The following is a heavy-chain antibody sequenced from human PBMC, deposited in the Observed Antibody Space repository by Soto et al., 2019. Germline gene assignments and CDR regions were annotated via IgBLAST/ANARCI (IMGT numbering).Heavy chain of an antibody. D-gene: IGHD6-6*01. V-gene: IGHV1-3*01. CDR3: ASELGIVVRPVDY. CDR2: INAGNGNT. J-gene: IGHJ4*02. CDR1: GYTFTSYA. Sequence: GASVKVSCKASGYTFTSYAMHWVRQAPGQRLERMGWINAGNGNTKYSQKFPGRVTITRDTSASTAYMELSSLRSEDTAVYYCASELGIVVRPVDYWGQGTLVTVSS.